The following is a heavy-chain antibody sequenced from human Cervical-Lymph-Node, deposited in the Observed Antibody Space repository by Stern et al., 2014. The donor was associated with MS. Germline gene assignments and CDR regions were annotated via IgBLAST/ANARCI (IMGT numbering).Heavy chain of an antibody. CDR1: GFTFSSYS. CDR2: IGLGCDPI. D-gene: IGHD3-16*01. J-gene: IGHJ3*01. V-gene: IGHV3-48*01. Sequence: EVQLVESGGDLVQPGGSLRLTCTASGFTFSSYSMNWVRQTPGQGLEWVSYIGLGCDPIHYSESVRGRFLASRDTTNHLMYLQMDTLRAEDTAVYFFARDLPLGGYAFDLWGQGTMVTVSS. CDR3: ARDLPLGGYAFDL.